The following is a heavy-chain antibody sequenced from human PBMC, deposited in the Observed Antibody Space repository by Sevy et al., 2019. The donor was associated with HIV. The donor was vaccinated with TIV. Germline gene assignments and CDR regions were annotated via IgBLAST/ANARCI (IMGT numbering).Heavy chain of an antibody. CDR3: AKVGYCSSTSCYSIYYGMDV. D-gene: IGHD2-2*02. Sequence: GGSLRLSRAASGFTFSRNAMSWVRQAPGKGLEWASGITGSGGSTYYADSVKGRFTISRDNSKNTLYLQMNSLRVEDTAVYYCAKVGYCSSTSCYSIYYGMDVWGQGTTVTVSS. CDR1: GFTFSRNA. V-gene: IGHV3-23*01. J-gene: IGHJ6*02. CDR2: ITGSGGST.